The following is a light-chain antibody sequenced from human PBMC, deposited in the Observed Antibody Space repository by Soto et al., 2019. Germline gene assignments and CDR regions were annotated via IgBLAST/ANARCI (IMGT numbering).Light chain of an antibody. Sequence: EIVLTQSPVTLSLSPGERATLSCRASQNVYRSFAWYQQKPGQAPRLLIYGASSRATGIPNRFSGSGSGTDFTLTISRLEPEDFAVYYCQQYGNSPQTFGQGTKVDIK. CDR1: QNVYRS. CDR2: GAS. J-gene: IGKJ1*01. V-gene: IGKV3-20*01. CDR3: QQYGNSPQT.